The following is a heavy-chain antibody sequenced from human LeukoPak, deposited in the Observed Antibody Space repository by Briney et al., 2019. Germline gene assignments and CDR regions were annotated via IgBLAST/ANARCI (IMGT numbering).Heavy chain of an antibody. D-gene: IGHD5-24*01. CDR2: ISSDGSST. J-gene: IGHJ3*02. Sequence: PGGSLRLSCAASGFTFSSYWMHWVRQAPGKGLVWVSRISSDGSSTSYADSVKGRFTISRDNAKNTLYLQMNSLRAEDTAVYYCARSRDGALDIWGHGTMVTVSS. CDR3: ARSRDGALDI. CDR1: GFTFSSYW. V-gene: IGHV3-74*01.